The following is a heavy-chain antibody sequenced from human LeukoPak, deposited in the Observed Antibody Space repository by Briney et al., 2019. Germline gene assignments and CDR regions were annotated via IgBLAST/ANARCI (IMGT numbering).Heavy chain of an antibody. CDR3: ARGRARITMVRGVPFDAFDI. V-gene: IGHV4-34*01. CDR2: INHSGST. CDR1: GGSFSGYY. D-gene: IGHD3-10*01. Sequence: SETLSLTCAVYGGSFSGYYWSWIRQPPGKGLEWIGEINHSGSTNYNPSLKSRVTISVDTSKNQFSLKLSSVTAADTAVYYCARGRARITMVRGVPFDAFDIWGQGTMVTASS. J-gene: IGHJ3*02.